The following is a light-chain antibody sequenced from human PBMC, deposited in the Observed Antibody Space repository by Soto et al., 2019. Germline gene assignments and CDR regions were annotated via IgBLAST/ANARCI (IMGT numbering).Light chain of an antibody. CDR2: DTS. Sequence: IVSAHSPAALSLSPGERATLSCRASQNGADYLAWYQQKPGQAPRLLIYDTSKRATGIPARFSGSGSGTDFTLSISSLEPEDFAVYYCQQRSAWPLTFGGGTKVEIK. CDR3: QQRSAWPLT. V-gene: IGKV3-11*01. CDR1: QNGADY. J-gene: IGKJ4*01.